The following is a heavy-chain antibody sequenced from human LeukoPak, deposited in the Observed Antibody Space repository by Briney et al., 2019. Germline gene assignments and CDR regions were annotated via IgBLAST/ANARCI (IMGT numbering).Heavy chain of an antibody. D-gene: IGHD1-1*01. J-gene: IGHJ4*02. V-gene: IGHV3-23*01. CDR1: GFTFSSYA. CDR3: ALGYFANGYFDY. Sequence: PGGSQRLSCAASGFTFSSYAMSWVRQAPGKGLEWVSAISGSGGSTYYADSVKGRFTISRDNSKNTLYLQMNSLRAEDTAVYYCALGYFANGYFDYWGQGTLVTVSS. CDR2: ISGSGGST.